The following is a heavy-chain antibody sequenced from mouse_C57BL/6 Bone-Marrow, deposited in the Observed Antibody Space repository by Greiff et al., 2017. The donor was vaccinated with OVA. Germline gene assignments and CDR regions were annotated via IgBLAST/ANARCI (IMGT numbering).Heavy chain of an antibody. Sequence: QVQLQQSGPGLVQPSQSLSITCTVSGFSLTSYGVHWVRQSPGKGLEWLGVIWSGGSTDYNAAFISRLSISKDNSKSQVFFKMNSLQADDTAIYYCARNTLLLSPSWFAYWGQGTLVTVSA. D-gene: IGHD2-1*01. J-gene: IGHJ3*01. CDR3: ARNTLLLSPSWFAY. CDR1: GFSLTSYG. CDR2: IWSGGST. V-gene: IGHV2-2*01.